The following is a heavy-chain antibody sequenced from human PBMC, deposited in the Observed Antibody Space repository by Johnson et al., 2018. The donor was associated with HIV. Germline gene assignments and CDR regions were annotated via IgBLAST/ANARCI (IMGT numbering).Heavy chain of an antibody. CDR3: ARDQTYYYDTSGYQGAFDI. Sequence: QMMLVESGGGVVQPGRSLRLSCAASGFTFSSYAMHWVRQAPGKGLEWVAVISYDGSNKYYAHSVKGRFTISIDNARSTLYLHMNSLRPEDTAVYYCARDQTYYYDTSGYQGAFDIWGQGTMVSVSS. CDR2: ISYDGSNK. D-gene: IGHD3-22*01. V-gene: IGHV3-30*04. J-gene: IGHJ3*02. CDR1: GFTFSSYA.